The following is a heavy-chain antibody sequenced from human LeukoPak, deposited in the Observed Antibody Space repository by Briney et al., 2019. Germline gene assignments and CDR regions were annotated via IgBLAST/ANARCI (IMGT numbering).Heavy chain of an antibody. Sequence: GGSLRLSCAASGFTFSSYSMNWVRQAPGKGLEWVSSISGSSSYIYYADSVKGRFTISRDNAKNSLYLQMNSLRAEDTAVYYCARPYSSGLDAFDIWGQGTMVTASS. CDR2: ISGSSSYI. J-gene: IGHJ3*02. D-gene: IGHD6-19*01. CDR3: ARPYSSGLDAFDI. CDR1: GFTFSSYS. V-gene: IGHV3-21*01.